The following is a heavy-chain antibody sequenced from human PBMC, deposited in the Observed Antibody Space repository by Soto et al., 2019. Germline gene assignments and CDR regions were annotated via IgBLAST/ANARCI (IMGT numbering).Heavy chain of an antibody. Sequence: GESLTVSCRGSGDSFTSYLIGCVRQMPGKGLEWMGIIYPGDSDTRYSPSFQGQVTISADKSISTAYLQWSSLKATDTAMYYCARVSVVPVLSSYSMDVWGKGTKVTVSS. D-gene: IGHD2-2*01. J-gene: IGHJ6*03. CDR3: ARVSVVPVLSSYSMDV. V-gene: IGHV5-51*01. CDR2: IYPGDSDT. CDR1: GDSFTSYL.